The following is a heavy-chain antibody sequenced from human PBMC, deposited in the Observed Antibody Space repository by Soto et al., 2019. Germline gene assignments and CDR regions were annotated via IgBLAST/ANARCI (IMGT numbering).Heavy chain of an antibody. CDR2: ISGYNGNT. Sequence: GASVKVSCKASGDTFTTYGIDCVRQAPGQGLEWMGWISGYNGNTNYAQKLQGRVTMTSDTSTNTAYMELRSLRSDDTAVYYCAREYGNYGPDYWGQGTLVTVSS. J-gene: IGHJ4*02. D-gene: IGHD4-17*01. CDR3: AREYGNYGPDY. CDR1: GDTFTTYG. V-gene: IGHV1-18*01.